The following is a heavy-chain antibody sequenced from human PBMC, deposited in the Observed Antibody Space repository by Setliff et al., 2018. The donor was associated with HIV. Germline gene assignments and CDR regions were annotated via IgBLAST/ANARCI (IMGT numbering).Heavy chain of an antibody. CDR2: IYTSGST. Sequence: PSETLSLTCTVSGGSISSGTSYWSWIRQPAGKGLGWIGRIYTSGSTNYNPSLKSRVSISVDTSKNRFSLKLSSVTAADTAVYYCARETYDYVWGTYRYRPRHFDYWGQGTLVTVSS. D-gene: IGHD3-16*02. CDR3: ARETYDYVWGTYRYRPRHFDY. CDR1: GGSISSGTSY. V-gene: IGHV4-61*02. J-gene: IGHJ4*02.